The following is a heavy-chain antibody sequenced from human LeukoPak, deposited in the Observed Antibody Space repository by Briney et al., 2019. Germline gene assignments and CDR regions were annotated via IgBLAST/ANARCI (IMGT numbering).Heavy chain of an antibody. CDR1: GFTFSSYG. Sequence: GGSLRLSCAASGFTFSSYGMHWVRQAPGKGLEWVAVIWYDGSNKYYADSVKGRFTISRDNSKNTLYLQMNSLRAEDTAVYYCARAASYCSSTSCYPPDDYWGQGTLVTVSS. V-gene: IGHV3-33*08. CDR2: IWYDGSNK. CDR3: ARAASYCSSTSCYPPDDY. D-gene: IGHD2-2*01. J-gene: IGHJ4*02.